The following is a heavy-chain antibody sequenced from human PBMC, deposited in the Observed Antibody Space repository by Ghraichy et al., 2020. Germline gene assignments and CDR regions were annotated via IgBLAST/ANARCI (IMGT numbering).Heavy chain of an antibody. CDR2: ISYDGSNK. V-gene: IGHV3-30-3*01. CDR1: GFTFSSYA. J-gene: IGHJ4*02. Sequence: LSLTCAASGFTFSSYAMHWVRQAPGKGLEWVAVISYDGSNKYYADSVKGRFTISRDNSKNTLYLQMNSLRAEDTAVYYCARSYMVTTAYFDYWGQGTLVTVSS. CDR3: ARSYMVTTAYFDY. D-gene: IGHD5-18*01.